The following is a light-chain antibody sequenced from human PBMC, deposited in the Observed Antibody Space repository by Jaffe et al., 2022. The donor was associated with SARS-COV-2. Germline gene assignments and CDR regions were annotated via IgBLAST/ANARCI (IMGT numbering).Light chain of an antibody. CDR1: QSLLHRNGYNY. Sequence: EIVMTQSPLSLPVTPGEPASISCRSSQSLLHRNGYNYLDWYLQKPGQSPQLLIYLGSDRASGVPDRFSGSGSGTDFTLKISRVEAEDVGVYYCMQALQTPYTFGQGTKLVIK. V-gene: IGKV2-28*01. CDR2: LGS. CDR3: MQALQTPYT. J-gene: IGKJ2*01.